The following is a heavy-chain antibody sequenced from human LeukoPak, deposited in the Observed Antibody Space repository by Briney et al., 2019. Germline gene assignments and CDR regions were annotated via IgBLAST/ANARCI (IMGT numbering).Heavy chain of an antibody. CDR2: IKQDGSEK. Sequence: PGGSLRLSCAASGFTFSSYWMSWVRQAPGKGLEWVANIKQDGSEKYYVDSVKGRFTISRDNAKNSLYLQMNSLRAEDTAVYYCARGRTTVWDYWFDPWGQGTLVTVSS. CDR1: GFTFSSYW. J-gene: IGHJ5*02. D-gene: IGHD4-17*01. V-gene: IGHV3-7*01. CDR3: ARGRTTVWDYWFDP.